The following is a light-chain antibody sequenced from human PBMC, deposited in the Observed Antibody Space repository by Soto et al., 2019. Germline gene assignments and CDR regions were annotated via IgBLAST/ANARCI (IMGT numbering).Light chain of an antibody. J-gene: IGKJ1*01. CDR1: QSITRW. Sequence: DIQMTQSPSTLSASVGDRATITCRASQSITRWLDWYQQKPGKAPNLLISDASSLESGGPSRFSGSGSGTEFTLTISSLQPDDFAAYYCQQYNSYSWTFGQGTKVEIK. V-gene: IGKV1-5*01. CDR3: QQYNSYSWT. CDR2: DAS.